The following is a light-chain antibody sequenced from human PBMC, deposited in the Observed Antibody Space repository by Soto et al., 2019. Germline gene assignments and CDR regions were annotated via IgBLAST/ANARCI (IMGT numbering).Light chain of an antibody. Sequence: EIVLTQSPGTLSLSPGERATLSCRASQSVSSSYLAWYQQKPGQAPRLVIYGASSRATGIPDRFGGSGSGTDFTLTISRLEPEDFAVYYCQQYGSSTFTFGPGTKVDIK. CDR2: GAS. CDR1: QSVSSSY. J-gene: IGKJ3*01. CDR3: QQYGSSTFT. V-gene: IGKV3-20*01.